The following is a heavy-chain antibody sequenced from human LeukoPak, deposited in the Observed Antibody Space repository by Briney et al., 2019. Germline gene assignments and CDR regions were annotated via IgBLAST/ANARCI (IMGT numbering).Heavy chain of an antibody. Sequence: PGGSLRLSCAASGFTFSSYAVSWVRQAQGKGLEWDSSISGSGGSTYSADSVKGRFTISRDNSKNTLYLQMNSLRAEDTALYYCAKDRSCTNDICHGDFDYWGQGTLVTVSS. V-gene: IGHV3-23*01. CDR2: ISGSGGST. CDR1: GFTFSSYA. J-gene: IGHJ4*02. CDR3: AKDRSCTNDICHGDFDY. D-gene: IGHD2-8*01.